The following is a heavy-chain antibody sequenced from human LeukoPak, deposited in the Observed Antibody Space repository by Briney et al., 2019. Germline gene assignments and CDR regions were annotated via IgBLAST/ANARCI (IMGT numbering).Heavy chain of an antibody. CDR2: INHSGST. J-gene: IGHJ4*02. CDR1: GGSFSGYY. Sequence: PSETLSLTCAVYGGSFSGYYWSWIRQPPGKGLEWIGEINHSGSTNYNPSLKSRVTISVDTSKNQFSLKLSSVTAADTAVYYCARKNNYGSGSYYKGAGNDYWGQGTLVTVSS. CDR3: ARKNNYGSGSYYKGAGNDY. D-gene: IGHD3-10*01. V-gene: IGHV4-34*01.